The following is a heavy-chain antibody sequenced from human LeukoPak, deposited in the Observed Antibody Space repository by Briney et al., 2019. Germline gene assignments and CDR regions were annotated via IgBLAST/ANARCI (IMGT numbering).Heavy chain of an antibody. V-gene: IGHV1-46*01. J-gene: IGHJ4*02. Sequence: GASVKVSCKASGYTFTSYYMHWVRQAPGQGLEWMGIINPTGGSTNYPQKLQGRVTMTTDTSTSTAYMELRSLRSDDTAVYYCARGYYDFWSGLGHFDYWGQGTLVTVSS. CDR3: ARGYYDFWSGLGHFDY. CDR2: INPTGGST. CDR1: GYTFTSYY. D-gene: IGHD3-3*01.